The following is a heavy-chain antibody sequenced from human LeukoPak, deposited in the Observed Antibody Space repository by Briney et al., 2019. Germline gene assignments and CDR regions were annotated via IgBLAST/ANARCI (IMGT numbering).Heavy chain of an antibody. CDR1: GFTFGDYA. J-gene: IGHJ6*02. CDR3: TRGPIQLWLYHGMDV. CDR2: IGSKTYGGTT. V-gene: IGHV3-49*04. Sequence: GGSLRLSCTVSGFTFGDYAMSWVRQAPGQGLEWLGFIGSKTYGGTTEYAASVKGRFIISRDDSTSIAYLQMNSLKTEDTAVYYCTRGPIQLWLYHGMDVWGQGTTVTVSS. D-gene: IGHD5-18*01.